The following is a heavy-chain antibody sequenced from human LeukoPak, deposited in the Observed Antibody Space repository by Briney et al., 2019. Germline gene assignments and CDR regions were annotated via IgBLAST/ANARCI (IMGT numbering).Heavy chain of an antibody. CDR2: IYHSWGI. Sequence: PSEILSLTCDVSGSSITSNYFWGWIRQPPGKGLEWIATIYHSWGIYFNPSLKSRVSISLDASKNQFSLKLTSLTAADTAIYYCARNVTAGFFDYWGQGILVTVSS. CDR1: GSSITSNYF. V-gene: IGHV4-38-2*01. J-gene: IGHJ4*02. D-gene: IGHD1-1*01. CDR3: ARNVTAGFFDY.